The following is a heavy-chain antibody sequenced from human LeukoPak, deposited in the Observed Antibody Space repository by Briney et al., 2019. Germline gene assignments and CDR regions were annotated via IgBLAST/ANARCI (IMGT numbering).Heavy chain of an antibody. CDR3: ARQPYYYGSGSYYKSWFDP. V-gene: IGHV1-2*02. D-gene: IGHD3-10*01. Sequence: ASVKVPCKASGYAFTGYYMHWVRQAPGQGLEWMGWINPNSGGTNYAQKFQGRVTMTRDTSISTAYMELSRLRSDDTAVYYCARQPYYYGSGSYYKSWFDPWGQGTLVTVSS. CDR1: GYAFTGYY. J-gene: IGHJ5*02. CDR2: INPNSGGT.